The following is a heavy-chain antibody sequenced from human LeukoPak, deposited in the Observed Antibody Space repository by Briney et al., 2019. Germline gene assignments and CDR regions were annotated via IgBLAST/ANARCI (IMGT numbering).Heavy chain of an antibody. CDR1: GYTFTSYG. D-gene: IGHD6-13*01. V-gene: IGHV1-2*02. CDR3: ARDGRGSSWYDWSATYYYYYYMDV. Sequence: ASVKVSCKASGYTFTSYGISWVRQAPGQGLEWMGWINPNSGGTNYAQKFQGRVTMTRDTSISTAYMELSRLRSDDTAVYYCARDGRGSSWYDWSATYYYYYYMDVWGKGTTVTISS. J-gene: IGHJ6*03. CDR2: INPNSGGT.